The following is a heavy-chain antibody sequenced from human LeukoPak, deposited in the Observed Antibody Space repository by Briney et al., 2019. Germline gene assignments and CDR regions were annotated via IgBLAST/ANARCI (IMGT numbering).Heavy chain of an antibody. D-gene: IGHD2-8*02. Sequence: PSETLSLTCTVSGGSISSSSYYWGWLRQPPGKGLEWIGSIYYSGSTYYNPSLKSRVTISIDPSKNQFSLKLSSVTAADTAVYYCARVRGTYGVVYDYWGQGTLVTVSS. CDR3: ARVRGTYGVVYDY. CDR1: GGSISSSSYY. V-gene: IGHV4-39*07. J-gene: IGHJ4*02. CDR2: IYYSGST.